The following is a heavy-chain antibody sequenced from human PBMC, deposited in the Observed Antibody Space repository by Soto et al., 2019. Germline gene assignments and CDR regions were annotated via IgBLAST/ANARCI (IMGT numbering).Heavy chain of an antibody. CDR1: GFSFSSDS. J-gene: IGHJ4*02. Sequence: NPGGSLRLSCAASGFSFSSDSMVWVRQAPGKGLEWVSSISSSGSFMNYADSVKGRFTISRDNAKNSLYLQMSGLKDEDTAVYYCARDPPTGTTLDWADSWGQGTLVTVSS. V-gene: IGHV3-21*01. CDR3: ARDPPTGTTLDWADS. D-gene: IGHD1-7*01. CDR2: ISSSGSFM.